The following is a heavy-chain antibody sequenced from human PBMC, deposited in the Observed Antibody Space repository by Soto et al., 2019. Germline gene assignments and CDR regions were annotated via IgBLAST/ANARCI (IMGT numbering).Heavy chain of an antibody. CDR1: GFTFSSYS. CDR2: ISSSSSTI. CDR3: ARRILYLGSWAFDI. V-gene: IGHV3-48*02. Sequence: PGGSLTRSCAASGFTFSSYSMNWDRQAPGKGLEWVSYISSSSSTIYYADSVKGRFTISRDNAKNSLYLQMNSLRDEDTAVYYCARRILYLGSWAFDIWGQVPMFTV. J-gene: IGHJ3*02. D-gene: IGHD2-8*01.